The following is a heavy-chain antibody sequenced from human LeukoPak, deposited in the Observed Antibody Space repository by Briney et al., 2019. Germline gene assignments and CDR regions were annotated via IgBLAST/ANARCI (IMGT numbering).Heavy chain of an antibody. V-gene: IGHV4-59*08. Sequence: PSETLSLTCIVSGGSISSDHWSWIRQPPGKGLEWIGCISYRGSTHYNPSLKSRVTIPVDTSKNHFALNLISVTAADTAVYYCARVRGLGVITPYLDYWGQGTLVTVSS. J-gene: IGHJ4*02. CDR3: ARVRGLGVITPYLDY. D-gene: IGHD3-16*02. CDR2: ISYRGST. CDR1: GGSISSDH.